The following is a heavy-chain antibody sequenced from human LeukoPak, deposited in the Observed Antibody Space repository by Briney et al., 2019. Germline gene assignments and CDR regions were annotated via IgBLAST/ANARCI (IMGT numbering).Heavy chain of an antibody. J-gene: IGHJ5*02. CDR1: GGSISSSSYY. CDR3: ARLGVTMPSEGWFDP. V-gene: IGHV4-39*07. D-gene: IGHD3-10*01. CDR2: IYYSGST. Sequence: NPSETLSLTCTVSGGSISSSSYYWGWIRQPPGKGLEWIGSIYYSGSTYYNPSLKSRVTISVDTSKNQFSLKLSSVTAADTAVYYCARLGVTMPSEGWFDPWGQGTLVTVSS.